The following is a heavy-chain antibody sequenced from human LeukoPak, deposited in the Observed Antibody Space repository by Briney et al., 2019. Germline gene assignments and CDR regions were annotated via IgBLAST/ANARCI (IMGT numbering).Heavy chain of an antibody. Sequence: GGSLRLSCAASGFTFSDYYMSWVRQAPGKGLEWVANIKQDGSERHYVDSVKGRFTISRDNAKNSLYLQMNSLRAEDTAVYYCARDRGWTGTIPYYFDYWGQGTLVTVSS. D-gene: IGHD1-7*01. CDR2: IKQDGSER. CDR1: GFTFSDYY. V-gene: IGHV3-7*01. CDR3: ARDRGWTGTIPYYFDY. J-gene: IGHJ4*02.